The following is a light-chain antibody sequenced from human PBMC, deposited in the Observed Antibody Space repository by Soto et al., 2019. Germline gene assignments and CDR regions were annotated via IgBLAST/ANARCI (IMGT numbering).Light chain of an antibody. CDR2: GAS. CDR1: QSVSSYY. CDR3: QQYFTSPIT. J-gene: IGKJ5*01. Sequence: EIVLTQSPGTLSLSPGERATLSCRASQSVSSYYLAWYQQKPGQAPRLLISGASNRASGIPARFSAWGSGTDFTLTISRVDPADFAFYYCQQYFTSPITFGQGTRLEIK. V-gene: IGKV3-20*01.